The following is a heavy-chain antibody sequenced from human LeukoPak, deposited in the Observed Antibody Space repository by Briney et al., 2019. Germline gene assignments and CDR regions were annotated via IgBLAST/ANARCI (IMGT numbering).Heavy chain of an antibody. J-gene: IGHJ6*02. D-gene: IGHD6-19*01. CDR3: ARGFRQWLVLDYYYGMDV. Sequence: GGSLRLSCVASGFTFSNYDMSWVRQAPGKGLEWVSAISGSGGSTYYADSVKGRFTISRDNSKNTLYLQMNSLRAEDTAVYYCARGFRQWLVLDYYYGMDVWGQGTTVTVSS. CDR1: GFTFSNYD. V-gene: IGHV3-23*01. CDR2: ISGSGGST.